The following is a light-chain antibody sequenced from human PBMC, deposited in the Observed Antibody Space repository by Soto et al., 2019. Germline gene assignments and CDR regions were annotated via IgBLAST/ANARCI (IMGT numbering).Light chain of an antibody. J-gene: IGKJ2*01. V-gene: IGKV2-28*01. CDR1: QSLLHSDGYNY. Sequence: DIVLTQSPLSLPVTPGEPASISCRSSQSLLHSDGYNYLYWYLQKSGQSPQLLIYLGSYRASGVPDRFSGSGSGTDFTLKISRVEADDAGVYYCMEALQSPLTFGQGTKLEIK. CDR2: LGS. CDR3: MEALQSPLT.